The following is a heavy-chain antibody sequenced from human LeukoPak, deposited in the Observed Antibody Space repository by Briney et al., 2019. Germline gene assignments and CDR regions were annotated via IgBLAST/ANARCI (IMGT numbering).Heavy chain of an antibody. CDR1: GFTFSSYG. CDR2: IRYDGSNK. CDR3: AKDRSGSYYRFDY. D-gene: IGHD1-26*01. V-gene: IGHV3-30*02. Sequence: PGGSLRLXCAASGFTFSSYGMHWVRQAPGKVLEWVAFIRYDGSNKYYADSVKGRFTISRDNSKNTLYLQMNSLRAEDTAVYYCAKDRSGSYYRFDYWGQGTLVTVSS. J-gene: IGHJ4*02.